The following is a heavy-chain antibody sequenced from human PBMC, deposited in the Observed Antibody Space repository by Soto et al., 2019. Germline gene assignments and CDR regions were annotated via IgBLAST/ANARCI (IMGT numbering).Heavy chain of an antibody. CDR1: GFPFSTYA. J-gene: IGHJ4*02. Sequence: EVQLLESGGDLEQPGGSLRLSCAASGFPFSTYAMSWVRQTPGKGLEWVSAISGSGDNTYYADSVKGRFTISRDNSKNTLYLQMDSLRAEDTAVYYCVKDLLYGYKSGRPLDCGGQGTLVTVSS. CDR3: VKDLLYGYKSGRPLDC. D-gene: IGHD6-19*01. V-gene: IGHV3-23*01. CDR2: ISGSGDNT.